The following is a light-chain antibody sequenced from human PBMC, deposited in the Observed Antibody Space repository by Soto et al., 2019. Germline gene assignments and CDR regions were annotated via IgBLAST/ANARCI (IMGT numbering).Light chain of an antibody. CDR2: DVS. Sequence: QSALTQPASVSGSPGQSITISCAGTRSDIGTYNFVSWYQQHPGKAPQLIIYDVSDRPSGISNRFSGSKSGNTASLTISGLQADDEADYYCTSFSSTSTPWVFGGGTKLPVL. CDR3: TSFSSTSTPWV. J-gene: IGLJ3*02. V-gene: IGLV2-14*03. CDR1: RSDIGTYNF.